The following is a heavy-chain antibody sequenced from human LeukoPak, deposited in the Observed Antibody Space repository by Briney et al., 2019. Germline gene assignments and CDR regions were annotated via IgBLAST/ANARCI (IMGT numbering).Heavy chain of an antibody. CDR1: GFTVSSNY. CDR2: IHSAGST. CDR3: ARDQVVRGVIDY. Sequence: GGSLRLSCAASGFTVSSNYMSWVRQAPGKGLEWVSIIHSAGSTYYADSVKGRFTISRDNSKNTLYLQMNSLRAEDTAVYYCARDQVVRGVIDYWGQGTLVTVSS. V-gene: IGHV3-53*01. J-gene: IGHJ4*02. D-gene: IGHD3-10*01.